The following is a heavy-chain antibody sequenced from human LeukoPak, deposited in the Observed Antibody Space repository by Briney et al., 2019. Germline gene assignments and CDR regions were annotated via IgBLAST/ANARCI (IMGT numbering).Heavy chain of an antibody. V-gene: IGHV4-39*01. CDR3: ARRYCSSTSCYFPEDAFDI. D-gene: IGHD2-2*01. CDR2: MYYSGST. CDR1: GGSISSSSYY. Sequence: SETLSLTCTVSGGSISSSSYYWGWIRQPPGKGLEWFGRMYYSGSTYYNPSLKSRVTISVDTSKNQFSLKLSSVTAADTAVYYCARRYCSSTSCYFPEDAFDIWGQGTMVTVSS. J-gene: IGHJ3*02.